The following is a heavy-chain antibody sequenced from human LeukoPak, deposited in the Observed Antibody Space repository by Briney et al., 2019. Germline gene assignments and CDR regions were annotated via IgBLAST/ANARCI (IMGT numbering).Heavy chain of an antibody. Sequence: GGSLRLSCVASGLSSNSNVVNWVRQAPGKGLEWISFISSGSDTIYYADSVRGRFTISRDNDKNSLSLQMNSLRAEDTAVYYCARAYDPSGAHYYYYMDVWGKGTTVTVSS. D-gene: IGHD2-15*01. CDR1: GLSSNSNV. V-gene: IGHV3-48*01. CDR3: ARAYDPSGAHYYYYMDV. J-gene: IGHJ6*03. CDR2: ISSGSDTI.